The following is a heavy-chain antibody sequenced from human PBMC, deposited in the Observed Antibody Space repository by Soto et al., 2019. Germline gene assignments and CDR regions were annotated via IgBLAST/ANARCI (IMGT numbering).Heavy chain of an antibody. V-gene: IGHV3-30-3*01. D-gene: IGHD3-10*01. CDR3: ASGGVWFGNRGIDY. CDR1: GFTVSSYA. Sequence: QVQLVESGGGVVQPGRSLRLSCAASGFTVSSYAMHRVRQAPGKGLEWVAVISYDGSNKYYADSVKGRFTISRDNSKNSLYLQMNSLRAEDTAVYYCASGGVWFGNRGIDYWGQGTLVTVSS. J-gene: IGHJ4*02. CDR2: ISYDGSNK.